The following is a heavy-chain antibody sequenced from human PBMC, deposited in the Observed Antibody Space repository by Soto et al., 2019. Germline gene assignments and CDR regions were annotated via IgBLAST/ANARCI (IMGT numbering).Heavy chain of an antibody. CDR1: GFTFSSYA. D-gene: IGHD1-26*01. Sequence: GGSLRLSCAASGFTFSSYAMSWVRQAPGKGLEWVSAISGSGGSTYYADSVKGRFTISRDNSKNTLYLQMNSLRAEDTAVYYCAKAPRGSNHYFLDYYRQRSLVTFCS. CDR3: AKAPRGSNHYFLDY. V-gene: IGHV3-23*01. CDR2: ISGSGGST. J-gene: IGHJ4*02.